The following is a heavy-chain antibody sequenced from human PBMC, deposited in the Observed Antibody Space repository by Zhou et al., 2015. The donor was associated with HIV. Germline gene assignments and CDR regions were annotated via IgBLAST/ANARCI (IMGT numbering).Heavy chain of an antibody. CDR2: IIPIFGTA. D-gene: IGHD3-16*02. CDR1: GGTFSSYA. Sequence: QVQLVQSGAEVKKPGSSVKVSCKASGGTFSSYAISWVRQAPGQGLEWMGGIIPIFGTANYAQKFQGRVTITADKSTSTAYMELSSLRSEDTAVYYCATPGYDYVWGSYRYYFDYWGQGTLVTVSS. V-gene: IGHV1-69*06. J-gene: IGHJ4*02. CDR3: ATPGYDYVWGSYRYYFDY.